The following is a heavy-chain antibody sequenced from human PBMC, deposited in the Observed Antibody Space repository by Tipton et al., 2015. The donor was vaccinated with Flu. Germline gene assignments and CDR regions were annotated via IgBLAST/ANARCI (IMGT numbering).Heavy chain of an antibody. CDR1: GFTFNDYA. J-gene: IGHJ6*02. Sequence: CAASGFTFNDYAMYWVRQAPGKGLEWVAGINWNSDKIAYADSVRGRFTMSRDNAKKSLSLQMNSLRAEDTALYYCAKGGYGDYRQFGMDVWGQGTTVPVSS. CDR2: INWNSDKI. CDR3: AKGGYGDYRQFGMDV. V-gene: IGHV3-9*01. D-gene: IGHD4-17*01.